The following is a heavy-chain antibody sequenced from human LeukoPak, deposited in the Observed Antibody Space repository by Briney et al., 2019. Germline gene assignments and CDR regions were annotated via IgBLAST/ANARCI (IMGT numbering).Heavy chain of an antibody. D-gene: IGHD3-22*01. CDR2: IYHSGST. Sequence: PETLSLTCTVSGYSISIGYYWGWIRQPPGKGLEWIGSIYHSGSTNYNPSLKSRVTISVDTSKNQFSLKLSSVTAADTAVYYCARHGTSRITMNHWGQGTLVTVSS. CDR1: GYSISIGYY. J-gene: IGHJ4*02. CDR3: ARHGTSRITMNH. V-gene: IGHV4-38-2*02.